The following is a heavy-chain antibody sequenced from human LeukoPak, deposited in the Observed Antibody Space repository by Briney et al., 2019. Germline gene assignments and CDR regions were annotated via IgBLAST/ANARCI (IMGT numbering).Heavy chain of an antibody. V-gene: IGHV3-64*01. CDR1: GITFSAYA. CDR2: INSNGGSI. J-gene: IGHJ4*02. CDR3: ATWSGRNDY. Sequence: GGSLRLSCEASGITFSAYAMHWVRQAPGKGLEYVSAINSNGGSIYYAYSVQGRFTISRDNSKNTLYLQMGSLRAEDMAVYYCATWSGRNDYWGQGTLVTVSS. D-gene: IGHD3-3*01.